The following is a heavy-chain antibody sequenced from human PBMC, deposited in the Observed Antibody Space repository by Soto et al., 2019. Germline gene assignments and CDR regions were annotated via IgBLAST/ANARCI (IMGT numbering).Heavy chain of an antibody. Sequence: QITLKESGPTLVNPTQPLTLTCTFSGFSLSTTGVGVGWIRQPPGKALEWLALIYWHDDKRYSPSLKSRLTIPKDPSKNQVVLTMTNVDPVDTATYYCAHRGGAAVGLYYFDYWGPGTLVTVSS. CDR1: GFSLSTTGVG. J-gene: IGHJ4*02. D-gene: IGHD6-13*01. V-gene: IGHV2-5*01. CDR3: AHRGGAAVGLYYFDY. CDR2: IYWHDDK.